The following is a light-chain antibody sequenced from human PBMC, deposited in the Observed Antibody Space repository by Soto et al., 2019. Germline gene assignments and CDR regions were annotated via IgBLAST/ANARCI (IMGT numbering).Light chain of an antibody. J-gene: IGKJ5*01. V-gene: IGKV1-5*01. CDR3: QQYNSYPIT. Sequence: DIQMTQSPSTLSASVVDRVTITCLASQSISSWLAWYQQKPGKAPKLLIYDASSLESGVPSRFSGSGSGTEFTLTISSLQPDDFATYYCQQYNSYPITFGQGTRLEIK. CDR1: QSISSW. CDR2: DAS.